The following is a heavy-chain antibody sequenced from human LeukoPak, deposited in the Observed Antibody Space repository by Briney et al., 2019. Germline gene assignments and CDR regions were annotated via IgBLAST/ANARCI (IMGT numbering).Heavy chain of an antibody. D-gene: IGHD5-24*01. V-gene: IGHV3-33*01. CDR2: IWSDGNHK. Sequence: GGSLRLSCAASGFAFNSYGMHWVRQAPGKGLEWVAVIWSDGNHKYYADSVRGRFTISRDNSKNTVYLQMNSLRVEDTAVYFCARGRDGAYFNYWGQGTLVTVSS. CDR1: GFAFNSYG. CDR3: ARGRDGAYFNY. J-gene: IGHJ4*02.